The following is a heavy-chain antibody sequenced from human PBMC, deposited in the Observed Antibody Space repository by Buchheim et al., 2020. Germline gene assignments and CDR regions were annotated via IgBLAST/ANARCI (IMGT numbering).Heavy chain of an antibody. CDR2: LSGSGGST. J-gene: IGHJ4*02. V-gene: IGHV3-23*01. CDR1: GFTFSSYA. CDR3: AKDLHPEGIVVVVAATLDY. D-gene: IGHD2-15*01. Sequence: EVQLLESGGGLVQPGGSLRLSCAASGFTFSSYAMSWVRQAPGKGLEWVSALSGSGGSTYYADSVKGRFTISRDNSKKTLYLHMNSLRAEDTAVYYCAKDLHPEGIVVVVAATLDYWGQGTL.